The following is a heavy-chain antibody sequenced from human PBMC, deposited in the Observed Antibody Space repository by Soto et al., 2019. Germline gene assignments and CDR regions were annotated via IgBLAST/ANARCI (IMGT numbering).Heavy chain of an antibody. CDR1: GGTFTNYA. J-gene: IGHJ6*02. V-gene: IGHV1-69*13. D-gene: IGHD2-2*01. Sequence: SAVKVSCKASGGTFTNYAFSWVRQAPGQGLEWMGGIIPIFGTPDYAQKFRGRVTITADESTSTAYMELSSLRSGDTAVYYCAVSSTYSHHYYALAVCGQGSTVTVSS. CDR2: IIPIFGTP. CDR3: AVSSTYSHHYYALAV.